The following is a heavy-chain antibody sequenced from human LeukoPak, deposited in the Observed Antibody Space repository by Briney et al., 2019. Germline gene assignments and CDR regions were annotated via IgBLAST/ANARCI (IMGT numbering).Heavy chain of an antibody. J-gene: IGHJ4*02. CDR3: AREHYDYNYFDY. CDR1: GFTFSDYY. CDR2: IYSGGST. D-gene: IGHD3-16*01. Sequence: PGGSLRLSCAASGFTFSDYYMSWIRQAPGKGLEWVSVIYSGGSTYYADSVKGRFTISRDNSKNTLYLQMSSLRAEDTAVYYCAREHYDYNYFDYWGQGTLVTVSS. V-gene: IGHV3-53*01.